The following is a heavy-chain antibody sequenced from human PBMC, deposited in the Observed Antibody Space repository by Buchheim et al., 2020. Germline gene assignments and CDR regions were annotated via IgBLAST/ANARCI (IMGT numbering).Heavy chain of an antibody. CDR2: ITQSGRT. D-gene: IGHD3-22*01. CDR3: ARGPPLDPGDSSGYYYFDY. V-gene: IGHV4-34*01. J-gene: IGHJ4*02. Sequence: QVQLQQWGAGLLKPSETLSLTCAVYGGSFSGYFWTWIRQPPGKGLGWIGEITQSGRTNYNPSLKSRVTISVDTSKNQFSLELTSVTAADTAVYYCARGPPLDPGDSSGYYYFDYWGQGTL. CDR1: GGSFSGYF.